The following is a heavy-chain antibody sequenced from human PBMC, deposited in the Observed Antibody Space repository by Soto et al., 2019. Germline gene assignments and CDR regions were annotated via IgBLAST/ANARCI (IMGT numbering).Heavy chain of an antibody. D-gene: IGHD3-10*01. V-gene: IGHV3-7*03. J-gene: IGHJ4*02. CDR2: IKKDGTEE. Sequence: EVQLAESGGGLVQPGGSLGLSCAASGFTFSTYWMTWVRQAPGKGLEWVANIKKDGTEEKYVASVKGRFTISRDNAKNSLYLQMNSLRAEDTAVYYCARGGSESDYWGQGTLVTVSS. CDR3: ARGGSESDY. CDR1: GFTFSTYW.